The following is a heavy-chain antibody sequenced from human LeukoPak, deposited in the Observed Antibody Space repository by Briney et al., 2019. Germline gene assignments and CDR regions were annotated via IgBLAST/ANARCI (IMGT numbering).Heavy chain of an antibody. J-gene: IGHJ6*02. V-gene: IGHV3-30*02. CDR2: IWYDGSNK. CDR1: GFTFSSYG. D-gene: IGHD3-22*01. Sequence: QPGGSLRLSCAASGFTFSSYGMHWVRQAPGKGLEWVAVIWYDGSNKYYADSVKGRFTISRDNSKNTLYLQMNSLRAEDTAVYYCAGHHYYDSSGYYYYYYGMDVWGQGTTVTVSS. CDR3: AGHHYYDSSGYYYYYYGMDV.